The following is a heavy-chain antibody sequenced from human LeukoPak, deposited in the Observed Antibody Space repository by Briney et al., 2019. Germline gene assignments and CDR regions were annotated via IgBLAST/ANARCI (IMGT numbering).Heavy chain of an antibody. Sequence: SVKVSCKASGGTFSSYAISWVRQAPGQGLEWMGRIIPIFGTANYAQKFQGRVTITTDESTSTAYMELSSLRSEDTAVYYCASGAFSIVRGVTYYFDYWGQGTLVTVSS. V-gene: IGHV1-69*05. J-gene: IGHJ4*02. CDR3: ASGAFSIVRGVTYYFDY. D-gene: IGHD3-10*01. CDR1: GGTFSSYA. CDR2: IIPIFGTA.